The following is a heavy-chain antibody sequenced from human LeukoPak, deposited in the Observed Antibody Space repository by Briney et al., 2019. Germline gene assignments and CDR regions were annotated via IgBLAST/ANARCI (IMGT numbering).Heavy chain of an antibody. Sequence: SETLSLTCTVSGGSISSSSCYCDWIRQSPGKGLEWIGSFSHRGGSYHNPSLKSRVTISVDTSKNQFSLKLLSVTAADTAVYYCARAQDFSDSSGPNYLDFWGQGILVTVSS. V-gene: IGHV4-39*07. CDR3: ARAQDFSDSSGPNYLDF. CDR1: GGSISSSSCY. CDR2: FSHRGGS. D-gene: IGHD3-22*01. J-gene: IGHJ4*02.